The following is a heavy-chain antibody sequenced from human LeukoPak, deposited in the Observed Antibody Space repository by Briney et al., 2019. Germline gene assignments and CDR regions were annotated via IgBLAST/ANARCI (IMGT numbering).Heavy chain of an antibody. V-gene: IGHV1-2*02. CDR2: INPNSGGT. D-gene: IGHD3-16*02. CDR3: ARDQGFIGYFCMDV. Sequence: ASVKVSCKASGYTFTGYYMHWVRQAPGQGLEWMGWINPNSGGTNYAQKFQGRVPMTRDTSISTAYMELSRLRSDDTAVYYCARDQGFIGYFCMDVWGQGTTVTVSS. J-gene: IGHJ6*02. CDR1: GYTFTGYY.